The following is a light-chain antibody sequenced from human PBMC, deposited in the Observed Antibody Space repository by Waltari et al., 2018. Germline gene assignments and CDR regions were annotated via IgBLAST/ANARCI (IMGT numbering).Light chain of an antibody. CDR3: SSYTASTTLI. Sequence: QSALTQPASVSGSPGQSITISCTGTSSDIGYYNYVSWYQQHPGKAPKIMIYDVSNRPSGGSNRFSGSKSGNSDSLTISGLQAEDEADYYCSSYTASTTLIFGGGTKLTVL. CDR1: SSDIGYYNY. CDR2: DVS. J-gene: IGLJ2*01. V-gene: IGLV2-14*01.